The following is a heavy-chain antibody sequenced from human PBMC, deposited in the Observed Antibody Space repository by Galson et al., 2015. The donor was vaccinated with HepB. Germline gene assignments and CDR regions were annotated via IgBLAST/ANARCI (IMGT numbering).Heavy chain of an antibody. J-gene: IGHJ4*02. D-gene: IGHD6-19*01. V-gene: IGHV3-74*01. Sequence: SLRLSCAASGFTFSSYWMHWVRQAPGKGLVWVSRINSDGSSTSYADSVKGRFTISRDNAKNTLYLQMNSLRAEDTAVYYCARSGIAVDWDYWGQGTLVTVSS. CDR1: GFTFSSYW. CDR2: INSDGSST. CDR3: ARSGIAVDWDY.